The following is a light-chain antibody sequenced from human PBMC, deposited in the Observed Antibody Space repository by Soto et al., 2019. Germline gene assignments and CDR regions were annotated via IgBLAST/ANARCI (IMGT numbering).Light chain of an antibody. V-gene: IGLV2-14*01. CDR2: EVT. Sequence: QSVLTQPASVSGSPGQSSTISCTGTSSDVGGYDYVSWYQHHPGKAPKLMIYEVTNRPSGVSDRFSGSKSANTASLTISGLQADDEADYYCSSYSGDSTPYVFATGTKLTVL. J-gene: IGLJ1*01. CDR1: SSDVGGYDY. CDR3: SSYSGDSTPYV.